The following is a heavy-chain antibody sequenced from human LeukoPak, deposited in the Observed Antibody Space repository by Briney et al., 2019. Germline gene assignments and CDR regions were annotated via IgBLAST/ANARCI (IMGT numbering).Heavy chain of an antibody. D-gene: IGHD3-16*01. J-gene: IGHJ4*02. Sequence: PGESLRLSCAASGSTFSNYAMHWVRQAPGKGLEWVAFTRLDGSKKYHADSVKGRFTISRDNTKNTLYLQMNSLRPEDTAMYYCAILGTEILLAGLGYWGQGTLVTVSS. CDR2: TRLDGSKK. CDR3: AILGTEILLAGLGY. CDR1: GSTFSNYA. V-gene: IGHV3-30*02.